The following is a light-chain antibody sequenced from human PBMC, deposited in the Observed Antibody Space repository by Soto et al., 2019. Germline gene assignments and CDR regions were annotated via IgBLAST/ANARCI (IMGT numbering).Light chain of an antibody. CDR1: SSDVGGYSS. Sequence: QSVLTQPPSASGSPGQSVTISCTGTSSDVGGYSSVSWYQLHPGKAPKLLVYEVSKRPSGVPDRFSGSTSGNTASLTVSGLQAEDEADYYCSSYAGSNNYVFGTGTKVTVL. J-gene: IGLJ1*01. CDR3: SSYAGSNNYV. V-gene: IGLV2-8*01. CDR2: EVS.